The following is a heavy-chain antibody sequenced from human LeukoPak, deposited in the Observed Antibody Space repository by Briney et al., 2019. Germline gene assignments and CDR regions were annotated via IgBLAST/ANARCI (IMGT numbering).Heavy chain of an antibody. CDR1: GFTFSSYG. Sequence: GGSLRLSCAASGFTFSSYGMHWVRQAPGKGLEWVAFIRYDGSNEYYADSVKGRFTISRDNSKNTLYLQMNSLRAEDTAVYYCATFTYYYDSSGYSQGDYWGQGTLVTVSS. J-gene: IGHJ4*02. CDR3: ATFTYYYDSSGYSQGDY. D-gene: IGHD3-22*01. V-gene: IGHV3-30*02. CDR2: IRYDGSNE.